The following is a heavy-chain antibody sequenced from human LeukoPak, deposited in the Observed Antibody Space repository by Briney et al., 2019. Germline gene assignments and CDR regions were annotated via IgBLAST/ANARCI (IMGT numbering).Heavy chain of an antibody. CDR3: AKGPSGYIYGDY. Sequence: QPGGSLRRSCAASGFTFINYAMSWVRQAPGMGLEWVSGISGGSDGTYYADSVKGRFTISRDNSKNTLYLQMNSLRAEDTAIYYCAKGPSGYIYGDYWGQGTLVTVSS. D-gene: IGHD5-18*01. J-gene: IGHJ4*02. V-gene: IGHV3-23*01. CDR2: ISGGSDGT. CDR1: GFTFINYA.